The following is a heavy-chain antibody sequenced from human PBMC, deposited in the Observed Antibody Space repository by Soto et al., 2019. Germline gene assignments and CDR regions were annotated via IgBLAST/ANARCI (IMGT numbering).Heavy chain of an antibody. J-gene: IGHJ4*02. CDR1: GGSISRGGHS. Sequence: QLQLQESGSGLVQPSQTLSLTCAVSGGSISRGGHSWSWCRQRPGNGLAWIGYIYHSGITNYNPSLKSRASISTDRSKSQFSLERSSVTATDTAVYCCASAVAFGAVAVDYWGQGTLVTVSS. CDR3: ASAVAFGAVAVDY. V-gene: IGHV4-30-2*01. CDR2: IYHSGIT. D-gene: IGHD6-19*01.